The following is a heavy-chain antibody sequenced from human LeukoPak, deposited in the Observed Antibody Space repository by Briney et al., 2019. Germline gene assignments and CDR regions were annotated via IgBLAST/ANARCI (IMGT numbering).Heavy chain of an antibody. D-gene: IGHD5-24*01. V-gene: IGHV3-30*03. CDR3: ARKRVRYGMDV. Sequence: SGGSLRLSCAASGFTFSDYGMHWVRQAPGKGLEWVAVISYDGSNKYSADSVKGRFTISRDNAKNTLYLQMNSLRAEDTAVYYCARKRVRYGMDVWGQGTTVTVSS. J-gene: IGHJ6*02. CDR2: ISYDGSNK. CDR1: GFTFSDYG.